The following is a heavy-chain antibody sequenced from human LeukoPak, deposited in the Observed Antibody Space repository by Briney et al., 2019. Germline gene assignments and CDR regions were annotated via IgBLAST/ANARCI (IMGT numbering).Heavy chain of an antibody. V-gene: IGHV3-74*01. J-gene: IGHJ6*03. CDR3: ARGDIVVVPAAPRYYYYYYMDV. D-gene: IGHD2-2*01. Sequence: QPGGSLRLSCVASGFTFSSYWMHWVRQAPGKGLVWVSRINTDGSSTSYADSVKGRFTISRDNAKNTLYLQMNSLRAEDTAVYYCARGDIVVVPAAPRYYYYYYMDVWGKGTTVTVSS. CDR2: INTDGSST. CDR1: GFTFSSYW.